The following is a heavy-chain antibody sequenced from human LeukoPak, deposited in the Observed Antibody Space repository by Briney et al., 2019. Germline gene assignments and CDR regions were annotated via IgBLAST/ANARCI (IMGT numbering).Heavy chain of an antibody. CDR2: MCYSGST. CDR1: GGSISSSSYY. V-gene: IGHV4-39*01. CDR3: ARRGWYYYDSSGYYGGNFDY. Sequence: SETLSLTCTVSGGSISSSSYYWGWIRQPPGKGLVWIGNMCYSGSTYYNPSLKSRVTISVDTSKNQFSLKLSSVTAADTAVYYCARRGWYYYDSSGYYGGNFDYWGQGTLVTVSS. J-gene: IGHJ4*02. D-gene: IGHD3-22*01.